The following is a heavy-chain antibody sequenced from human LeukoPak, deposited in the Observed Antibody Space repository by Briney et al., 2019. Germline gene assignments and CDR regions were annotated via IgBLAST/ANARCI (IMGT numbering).Heavy chain of an antibody. CDR2: INAGHGNT. J-gene: IGHJ4*02. D-gene: IGHD3-3*01. CDR3: AKVPILEPWDY. CDR1: GYTFTNYA. Sequence: GASVKVSCKASGYTFTNYAIQWVRQAPGQRLEWMGWINAGHGNTKYSQKFQGRVTITRDTSASTAYMELSSLRSEDTAVYYCAKVPILEPWDYWGQGTLVTVSS. V-gene: IGHV1-3*01.